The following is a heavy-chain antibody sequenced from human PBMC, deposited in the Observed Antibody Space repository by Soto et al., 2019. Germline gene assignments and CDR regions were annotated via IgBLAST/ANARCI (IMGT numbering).Heavy chain of an antibody. V-gene: IGHV4-59*01. CDR3: VRESLGAGYLAF. D-gene: IGHD3-16*01. Sequence: QVQLQESGPGLVKPSDTLSLTCTVSGGSISGYYWGWIRQPPGKGLEWIGFVYYTGSTNYNPSFKSRVTKSVDTSNNLFALGLSSVTAADAAMYYCVRESLGAGYLAFWGQGTLVTVSS. CDR1: GGSISGYY. CDR2: VYYTGST. J-gene: IGHJ4*02.